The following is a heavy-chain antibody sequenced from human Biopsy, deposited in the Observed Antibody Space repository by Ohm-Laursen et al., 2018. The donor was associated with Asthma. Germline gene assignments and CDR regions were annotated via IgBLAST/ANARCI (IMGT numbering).Heavy chain of an antibody. CDR2: INSVFGTT. D-gene: IGHD2-15*01. J-gene: IGHJ4*02. V-gene: IGHV1-69*13. CDR1: GGTFNTYV. CDR3: ARKAGSCVSRTCYSLDF. Sequence: ASVKVSCKSLGGTFNTYVIGWVRPAPGRGLEWMGGINSVFGTTTYPQKFQDRVTITADDSTSTVYMELSSLRSEDTAVYYCARKAGSCVSRTCYSLDFWGQGTLVTVSS.